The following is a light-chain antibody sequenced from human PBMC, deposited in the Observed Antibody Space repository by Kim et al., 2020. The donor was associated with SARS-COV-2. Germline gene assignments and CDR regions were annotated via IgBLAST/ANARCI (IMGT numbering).Light chain of an antibody. CDR3: QQYYSTPNT. J-gene: IGKJ2*01. V-gene: IGKV4-1*01. CDR2: WAS. Sequence: RATISCKSSQSVLYSANNKNYLAWYQQKPGQPPKLLIYWASTRESGVPDRFSGSGSGTDFTLTISSLQAEDVAVYYCQQYYSTPNTFGQGTKLEI. CDR1: QSVLYSANNKNY.